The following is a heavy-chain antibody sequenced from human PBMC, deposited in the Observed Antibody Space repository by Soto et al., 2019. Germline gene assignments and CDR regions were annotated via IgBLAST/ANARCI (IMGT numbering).Heavy chain of an antibody. J-gene: IGHJ4*02. Sequence: PGGSLRLSCAASGFTFSSYAMSWVRQAPGKGLEWVSAISGSGGSTYYADSVKGRFTISRDNSKNTLYQQMNSLRAVDSAVYYCAKDLDTAMCTFXYWGQGSLVTVSS. V-gene: IGHV3-23*01. D-gene: IGHD5-18*01. CDR2: ISGSGGST. CDR1: GFTFSSYA. CDR3: AKDLDTAMCTFXY.